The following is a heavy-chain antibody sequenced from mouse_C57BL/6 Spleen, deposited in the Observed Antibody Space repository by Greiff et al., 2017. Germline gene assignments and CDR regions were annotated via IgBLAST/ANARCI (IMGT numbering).Heavy chain of an antibody. J-gene: IGHJ3*01. D-gene: IGHD2-5*01. Sequence: EVKLEESGAELVRPGASVKLSCTASGFNIKDDYMHWVKQRPEQGLEWIGWIDPENGDTEYASKFQGKATITADTSSNTAYLQLSSLTSEDTAVYYCIAYYSNFAWFAYWGQGTLVTVSA. CDR1: GFNIKDDY. V-gene: IGHV14-4*01. CDR3: IAYYSNFAWFAY. CDR2: IDPENGDT.